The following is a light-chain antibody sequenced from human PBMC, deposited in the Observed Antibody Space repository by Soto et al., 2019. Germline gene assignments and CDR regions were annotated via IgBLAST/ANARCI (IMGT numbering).Light chain of an antibody. CDR1: QSISSSY. CDR2: DAS. J-gene: IGKJ4*01. Sequence: DIVMTQSPGTLSLSIGDRATSSCRASQSISSSYLAWYQQKPGQAPRLLIYDASSMATGIAERFSGSGYGTDFTLIISRLEPEDFAAYYCQQYSSSPLTFGGGTKADIK. V-gene: IGKV3-20*01. CDR3: QQYSSSPLT.